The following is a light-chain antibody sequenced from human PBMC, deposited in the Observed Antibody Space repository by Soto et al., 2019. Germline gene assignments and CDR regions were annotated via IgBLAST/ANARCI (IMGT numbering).Light chain of an antibody. J-gene: IGLJ3*02. CDR3: ISFTSSNTWV. CDR1: SSDVGSSNR. Sequence: QSALTQPPSVSGSPGQSVTISCTGTSSDVGSSNRVSWYQQPPGTAPKLMIYEVSNRPSGVPDRFFGSMSGNTASRTSSGLQAEDEADYYCISFTSSNTWVFGGGTTLTVL. V-gene: IGLV2-18*02. CDR2: EVS.